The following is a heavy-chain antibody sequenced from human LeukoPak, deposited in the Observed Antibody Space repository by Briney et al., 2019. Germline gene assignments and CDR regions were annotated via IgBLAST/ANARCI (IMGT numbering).Heavy chain of an antibody. Sequence: SETLSLTCSVSGGSISGHYWTWIRQPPGKGLEWIGYIYTSGSTNYNPSLKSRVTISVDTSKNQFSLKLSSVTAADTAVYYCARAPFSSSSGFGAFDIWGQGTMVTVSS. J-gene: IGHJ3*02. CDR3: ARAPFSSSSGFGAFDI. CDR2: IYTSGST. D-gene: IGHD6-6*01. V-gene: IGHV4-4*09. CDR1: GGSISGHY.